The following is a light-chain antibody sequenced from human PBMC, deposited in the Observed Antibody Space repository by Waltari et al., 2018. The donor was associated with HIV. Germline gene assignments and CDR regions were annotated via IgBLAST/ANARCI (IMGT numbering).Light chain of an antibody. CDR1: TTDVSSSNL. CDR3: CSYASSGTFVV. Sequence: QSALTQPASVSGSPGQSITISCTGITTDVSSSNLVSWYLHHPGKAPKLMIFEVDKRPSGVSNRFSGSKSGNTASLTISWLQAEDEADYYCCSYASSGTFVVFGGGTNLTVL. V-gene: IGLV2-23*02. CDR2: EVD. J-gene: IGLJ2*01.